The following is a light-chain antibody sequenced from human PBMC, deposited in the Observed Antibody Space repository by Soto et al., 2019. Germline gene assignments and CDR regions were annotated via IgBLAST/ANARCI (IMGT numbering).Light chain of an antibody. J-gene: IGKJ1*01. V-gene: IGKV3-15*01. CDR1: QSVSSS. Sequence: EIVLTQSPATMSVSPGETATLSCRASQSVSSSLAWYQQTPGRAPRLLIYGASNRATDIPTRFSGSGSGTEFTLTISGLQSEDFAVYYCQQYGSSGTFGQGTKVDIK. CDR3: QQYGSSGT. CDR2: GAS.